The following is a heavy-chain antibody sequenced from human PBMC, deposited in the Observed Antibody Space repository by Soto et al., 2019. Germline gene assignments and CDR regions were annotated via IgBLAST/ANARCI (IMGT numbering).Heavy chain of an antibody. CDR3: ARRSIVGATVPAYYFDY. CDR1: GGSISSYY. J-gene: IGHJ4*02. D-gene: IGHD1-26*01. CDR2: IYYSGST. Sequence: PSETLSLTCTVSGGSISSYYWSWIRQPPGKGLEWIGYIYYSGSTNYNPSLKSRVTISVDTSENQFSLKLSSVTAADTAVYYCARRSIVGATVPAYYFDYWGQGTLVTVSS. V-gene: IGHV4-59*01.